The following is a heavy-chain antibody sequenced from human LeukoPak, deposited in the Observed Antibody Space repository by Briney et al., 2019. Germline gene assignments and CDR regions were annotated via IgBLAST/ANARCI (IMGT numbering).Heavy chain of an antibody. D-gene: IGHD5-12*01. CDR1: GFSFSDHY. CDR2: ISGSGSDI. Sequence: PGGSLRLSCAASGFSFSDHYMNWVRQAPGKGLEWLSYISGSGSDIDYAGSVKGRFAISRDNAKNSLYLQMNILRAEDTAVYYCARGAARSGSDYWGQGTLVTVSS. CDR3: ARGAARSGSDY. V-gene: IGHV3-11*01. J-gene: IGHJ4*02.